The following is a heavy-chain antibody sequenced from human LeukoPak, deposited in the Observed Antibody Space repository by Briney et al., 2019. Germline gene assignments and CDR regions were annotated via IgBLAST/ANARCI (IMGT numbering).Heavy chain of an antibody. CDR1: GFTFSSYG. Sequence: GGSLRLSCAASGFTFSSYGMHWVRQAPDKGLEWVAFIRYDGSNKYYADSVKGRFTISRDSSKNTLYLQMNSLRAEDTAVYYCAKIESHYFDYWGQGTLVTVSS. CDR2: IRYDGSNK. J-gene: IGHJ4*02. CDR3: AKIESHYFDY. V-gene: IGHV3-30*02.